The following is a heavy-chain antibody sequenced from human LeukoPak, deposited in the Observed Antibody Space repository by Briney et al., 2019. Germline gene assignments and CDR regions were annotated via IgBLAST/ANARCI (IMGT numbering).Heavy chain of an antibody. CDR2: ISSNGGGT. CDR1: GFTFSSYA. D-gene: IGHD3-10*01. V-gene: IGHV3-64D*06. J-gene: IGHJ4*02. CDR3: VKDGGRYGSGSYYLDY. Sequence: GRSLRLSCSASGFTFSSYAMHWVRQAPGKGLQYVSTISSNGGGTYYADSVKGRFTISRDNSKNTLHLQMSSLRAEDTAVYYCVKDGGRYGSGSYYLDYWGQGSLVTVSS.